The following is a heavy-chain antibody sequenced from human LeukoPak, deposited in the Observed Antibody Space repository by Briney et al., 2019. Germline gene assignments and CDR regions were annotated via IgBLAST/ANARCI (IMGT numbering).Heavy chain of an antibody. CDR1: GGSISSGGYY. CDR3: ARDHETYDSSGYGAFDI. D-gene: IGHD3-22*01. J-gene: IGHJ3*02. Sequence: SQTLSLTCTVSGGSISSGGYYWSWIRQHPGKGLEWFGYIYYSGSTYYNPSLKSRVTISVDTSKNQFSLKLSSVTAADTAVYYCARDHETYDSSGYGAFDIWGQGTMVTVSS. V-gene: IGHV4-31*03. CDR2: IYYSGST.